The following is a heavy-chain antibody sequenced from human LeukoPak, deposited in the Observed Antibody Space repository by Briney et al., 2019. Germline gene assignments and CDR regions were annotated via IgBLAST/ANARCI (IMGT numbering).Heavy chain of an antibody. V-gene: IGHV4-39*01. CDR2: IYYSGST. Sequence: SGTLSLTCTVSGGSISSSSYYWGWIRQPPGKGLEWIGSIYYSGSTYYNPSLKSRVTISVDTSKNQLSLKLSSVTAADTAVYYCARQGIAVAGTWVDYWGQGTLVTVSS. J-gene: IGHJ4*02. CDR1: GGSISSSSYY. D-gene: IGHD6-19*01. CDR3: ARQGIAVAGTWVDY.